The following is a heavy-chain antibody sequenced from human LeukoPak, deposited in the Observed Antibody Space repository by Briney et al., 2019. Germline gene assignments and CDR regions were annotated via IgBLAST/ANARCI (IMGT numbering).Heavy chain of an antibody. Sequence: ASVKVSCKVSGYTLTELSMHWVRQAPGKGLEWMGGFDPEDGETIYAQKFQGRVTMTEDTSTDTAYMELSSLRSEDTAVYYCATGSRGYNWNYYYGMDVWGQGTTVTVSS. J-gene: IGHJ6*02. CDR1: GYTLTELS. CDR3: ATGSRGYNWNYYYGMDV. CDR2: FDPEDGET. D-gene: IGHD1-20*01. V-gene: IGHV1-24*01.